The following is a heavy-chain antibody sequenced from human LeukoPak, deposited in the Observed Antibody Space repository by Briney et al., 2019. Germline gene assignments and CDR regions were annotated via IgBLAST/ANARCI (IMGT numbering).Heavy chain of an antibody. J-gene: IGHJ4*02. CDR2: ISGSGGST. CDR1: GFTFSSYA. V-gene: IGHV3-23*01. Sequence: GSLRLSCAASGFTFSSYAMSWVRQAPGKGLEWVSAISGSGGSTYYADSVKGRFTISRDNSKNTLYLQMNSLRAEDTAVYYCAKAPSHYDSSGYYYFDYWGQGTLVTVSS. CDR3: AKAPSHYDSSGYYYFDY. D-gene: IGHD3-22*01.